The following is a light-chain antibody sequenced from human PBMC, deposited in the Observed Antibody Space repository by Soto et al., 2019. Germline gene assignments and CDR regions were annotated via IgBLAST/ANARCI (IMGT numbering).Light chain of an antibody. CDR2: GAS. CDR1: QSLSSSN. J-gene: IGKJ1*01. Sequence: EIVLTQSPGTLSLSPGERATLSCRASQSLSSSNLAWYQQKPGQAPRLLIYGASSRATDIPDRFSGSGSGTEFTLTISSLQPDDFATYYCQHYNSYSEAFGQGTRWIT. V-gene: IGKV3-20*01. CDR3: QHYNSYSEA.